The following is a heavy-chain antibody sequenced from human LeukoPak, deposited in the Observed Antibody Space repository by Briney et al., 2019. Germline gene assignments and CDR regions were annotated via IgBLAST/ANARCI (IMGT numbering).Heavy chain of an antibody. CDR2: IYPGDSDT. CDR3: AIFSSGWHDGGAFDI. CDR1: GYSFTSYW. J-gene: IGHJ3*02. V-gene: IGHV5-51*01. Sequence: GESLKISCKGSGYSFTSYWIDWVRPMPGKGLEWMWIIYPGDSDTRYSPSFQGRVTISADKSISTAYLQWSSLKASDTAMYYCAIFSSGWHDGGAFDIWGQGTMVTVSS. D-gene: IGHD6-19*01.